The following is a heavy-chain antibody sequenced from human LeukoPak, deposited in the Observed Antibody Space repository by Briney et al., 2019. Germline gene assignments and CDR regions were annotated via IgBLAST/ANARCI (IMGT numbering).Heavy chain of an antibody. CDR3: ARDVRHKYCSSASCYRGWFDP. Sequence: SVKVSCKASGGTFSSYAISWVRQAPGQGLEWMGGIIPMFGTAIYAQKFQGRVTITADESTNTAYMELSSLRSEDTAVYYCARDVRHKYCSSASCYRGWFDPWGQGTLVTVSS. J-gene: IGHJ5*02. V-gene: IGHV1-69*13. D-gene: IGHD2-2*01. CDR1: GGTFSSYA. CDR2: IIPMFGTA.